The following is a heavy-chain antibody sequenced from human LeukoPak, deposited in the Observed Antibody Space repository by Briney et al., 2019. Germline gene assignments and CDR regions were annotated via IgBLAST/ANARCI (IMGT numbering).Heavy chain of an antibody. CDR1: GFTFSTYG. D-gene: IGHD2-8*02. J-gene: IGHJ4*02. CDR3: ARGYCNGGDCYFAD. V-gene: IGHV3-21*01. CDR2: ISGSSTYI. Sequence: GGSLRLSCAASGFTFSTYGMNWVRQAPGKGLEWVSCISGSSTYIYYADSVKGRFTISRDNAKNSLYLQMSSLRAEDTAVYYGARGYCNGGDCYFADWGQGTLVTVSS.